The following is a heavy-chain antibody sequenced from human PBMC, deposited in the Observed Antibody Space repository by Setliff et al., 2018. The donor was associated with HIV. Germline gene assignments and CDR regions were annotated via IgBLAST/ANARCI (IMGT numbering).Heavy chain of an antibody. CDR2: INPSDGIP. V-gene: IGHV1-46*01. CDR1: GFSFSRHY. J-gene: IGHJ3*02. D-gene: IGHD3-16*01. Sequence: ASVKVSCMASGFSFSRHYTHWVRQAPGEGLEWVAMINPSDGIPSYAQKFQDRVVVTRDTSRSIVYMELSSLLSEDTAVYFCTRAFPPMIPAAFDIWGLGTLVTVSS. CDR3: TRAFPPMIPAAFDI.